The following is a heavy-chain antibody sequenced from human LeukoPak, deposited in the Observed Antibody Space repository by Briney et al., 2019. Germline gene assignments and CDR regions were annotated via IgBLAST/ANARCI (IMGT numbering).Heavy chain of an antibody. CDR3: TRHSGKYCSGAGCYVNNFSGLDV. D-gene: IGHD2-15*01. J-gene: IGHJ6*02. CDR1: GVSFSGSA. CDR2: IRSGANSYVT. V-gene: IGHV3-73*01. Sequence: GGSLRLSCAASGVSFSGSAMHWVRQASGRGLEWVGRIRSGANSYVTVYAASREGRFTISRDDSQTTAYLEMSSLTTEDTAVYHCTRHSGKYCSGAGCYVNNFSGLDVWGQGTTVIVSS.